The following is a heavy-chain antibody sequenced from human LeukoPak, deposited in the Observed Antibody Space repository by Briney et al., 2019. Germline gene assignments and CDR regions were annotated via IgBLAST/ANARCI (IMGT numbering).Heavy chain of an antibody. D-gene: IGHD3-22*01. V-gene: IGHV3-48*02. J-gene: IGHJ4*02. CDR3: AREEGYYDSSGYYRGAFDY. Sequence: TGGSLRLSCAASGFTFSSYSMNWVRQAPGKGLEWVSYISSSSSTIYYADSVKGRFTISRDNAKNSLYLQMNSLRDEDTAVYYCAREEGYYDSSGYYRGAFDYWGQGTLVTVSS. CDR1: GFTFSSYS. CDR2: ISSSSSTI.